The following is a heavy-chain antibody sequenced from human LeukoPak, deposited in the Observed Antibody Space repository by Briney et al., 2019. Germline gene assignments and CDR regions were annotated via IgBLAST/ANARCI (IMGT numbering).Heavy chain of an antibody. V-gene: IGHV3-30-3*01. CDR3: ARAKYDFWSGYYTGIGSY. J-gene: IGHJ4*02. D-gene: IGHD3-3*01. CDR1: GFTFSSYA. Sequence: GRSLRLSCAASGFTFSSYAMHWVRQAPGKGLEWGAVISYDGSNKYYADSVKGRFTISRDNSKDTLYMQMNSLRAEDTAVYYCARAKYDFWSGYYTGIGSYWGQGTLVTVSS. CDR2: ISYDGSNK.